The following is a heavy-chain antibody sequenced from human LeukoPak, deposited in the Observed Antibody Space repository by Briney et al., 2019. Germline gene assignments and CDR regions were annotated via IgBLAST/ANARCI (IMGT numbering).Heavy chain of an antibody. D-gene: IGHD3-10*01. CDR1: GGSISSYY. J-gene: IGHJ4*02. Sequence: SETLSLTCTVSGGSISSYYWNWIRQPPGKGLEWIGYIYYSGSTNYNPSLKSRVTISVDTSKNQFSLKLSSVTAADTAVYYCARHAPITMVRGVLDYWGQGTLVTVSS. CDR2: IYYSGST. V-gene: IGHV4-59*08. CDR3: ARHAPITMVRGVLDY.